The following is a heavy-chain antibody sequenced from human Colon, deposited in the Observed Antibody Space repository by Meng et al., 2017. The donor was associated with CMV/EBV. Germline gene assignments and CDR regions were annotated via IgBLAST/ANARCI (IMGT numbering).Heavy chain of an antibody. J-gene: IGHJ4*02. V-gene: IGHV3-15*01. D-gene: IGHD7-27*01. Sequence: SGFIFSSAWMTWVRQAPGKGLEWVGRLKSKIDGETAEYAAPVKGRFIISRDDSKDTLFLQMNSLKSEDTAVYYCTTDLNGGNWGHNGYWGQGTLVTVSS. CDR3: TTDLNGGNWGHNGY. CDR1: GFIFSSAW. CDR2: LKSKIDGETA.